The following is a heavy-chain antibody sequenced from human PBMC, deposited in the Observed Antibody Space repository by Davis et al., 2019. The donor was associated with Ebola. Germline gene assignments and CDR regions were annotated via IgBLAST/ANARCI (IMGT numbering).Heavy chain of an antibody. D-gene: IGHD3-10*01. CDR1: GFTFGDYA. V-gene: IGHV3-49*04. Sequence: GESLKISCTASGFTFGDYAMSWVRQAPGKGLEWVGFIRSKGYGGTTEYAASVKGRFTISRDDSKSIAYLQVNSLKTEDTAMYYCTREPLWFGETTFDYWGQGTLVTVSS. J-gene: IGHJ4*02. CDR3: TREPLWFGETTFDY. CDR2: IRSKGYGGTT.